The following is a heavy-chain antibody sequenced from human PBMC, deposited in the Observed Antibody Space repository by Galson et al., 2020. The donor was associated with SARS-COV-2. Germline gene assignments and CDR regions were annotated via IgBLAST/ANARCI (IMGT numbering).Heavy chain of an antibody. D-gene: IGHD4-17*01. Sequence: SETLSLTCTVSGGSISTYYWSWIRQPPGKGLEWMGSIYYRGLHNYNTSLKSRVTISVDTSQNQFSLRLNSVTAAAPALYYCARSDPTDYGDYSPFDSWGQGALVTVSS. CDR1: GGSISTYY. V-gene: IGHV4-59*01. CDR2: IYYRGLH. CDR3: ARSDPTDYGDYSPFDS. J-gene: IGHJ4*02.